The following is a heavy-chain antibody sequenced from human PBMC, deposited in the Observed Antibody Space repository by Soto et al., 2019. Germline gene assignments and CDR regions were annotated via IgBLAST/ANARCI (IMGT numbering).Heavy chain of an antibody. D-gene: IGHD6-19*01. Sequence: ASVKVSGKASGYTFTTYQIHWVRQAPGQGLEWMGTINPSGGSTSYAQRFQGRVTMTRDTSTSTVYVDLNSLRSEDTALYYCARGDSNGWHFESWGQGTLVTVSS. J-gene: IGHJ4*02. CDR1: GYTFTTYQ. V-gene: IGHV1-46*01. CDR2: INPSGGST. CDR3: ARGDSNGWHFES.